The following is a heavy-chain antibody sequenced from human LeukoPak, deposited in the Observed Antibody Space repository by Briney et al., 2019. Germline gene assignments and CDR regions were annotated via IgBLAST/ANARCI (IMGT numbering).Heavy chain of an antibody. CDR2: ISYDGSNK. CDR3: ARDRKVVPAASAYYYYGMDV. CDR1: GFTFSSYA. Sequence: PGGSLRLSCAASGFTFSSYAMHWVRQAPGKGLEWVAVISYDGSNKYYADSVKGRFTISRDNSKNTLYLQMNSLRAEDTAVYYCARDRKVVPAASAYYYYGMDVWGQGTTVTVSS. J-gene: IGHJ6*02. V-gene: IGHV3-30*04. D-gene: IGHD2-2*01.